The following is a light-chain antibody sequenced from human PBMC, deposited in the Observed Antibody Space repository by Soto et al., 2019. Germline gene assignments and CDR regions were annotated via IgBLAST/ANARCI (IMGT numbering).Light chain of an antibody. CDR1: QSIDVW. V-gene: IGKV1-5*03. J-gene: IGKJ1*01. CDR2: KAS. CDR3: QQYNRFTWT. Sequence: DIQMTQSPSTLCASVGDRVTLTCRASQSIDVWLAWYQQKPGEAPKLLIYKASRLESGFPSRFSASGSGTEFTLTINNLQPDDFATYYCQQYNRFTWTFGQGTKVEIK.